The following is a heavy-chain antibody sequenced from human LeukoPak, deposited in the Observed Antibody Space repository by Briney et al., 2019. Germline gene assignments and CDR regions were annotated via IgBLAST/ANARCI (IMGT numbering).Heavy chain of an antibody. CDR2: IYTSGST. V-gene: IGHV4-4*07. D-gene: IGHD6-13*01. CDR1: GGSISSYY. CDR3: ARAAAAGLYYYYYMDV. J-gene: IGHJ6*03. Sequence: SETLSLTCTVSGGSISSYYWSWIRQPAGKGLEWIGRIYTSGSTNYNPSLKCRVTMSVDTSKNQFSLKLSSVTAANTAVYYCARAAAAGLYYYYYMDVWGKGTTVTVSS.